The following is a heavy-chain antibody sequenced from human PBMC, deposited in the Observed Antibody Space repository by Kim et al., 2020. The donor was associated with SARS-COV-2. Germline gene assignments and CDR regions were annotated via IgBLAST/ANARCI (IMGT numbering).Heavy chain of an antibody. V-gene: IGHV4-61*02. CDR2: IYSTGST. Sequence: SETLSLTCTVSGGSISSGNYYWTWIRQPAGKGLEWIGRIYSTGSTNYNPSLESRVTISVDTSKNQFSLKVRSVTAADTAMYYCARDGTTTDAFHIWGQGTMVTVSS. D-gene: IGHD4-4*01. J-gene: IGHJ3*02. CDR1: GGSISSGNYY. CDR3: ARDGTTTDAFHI.